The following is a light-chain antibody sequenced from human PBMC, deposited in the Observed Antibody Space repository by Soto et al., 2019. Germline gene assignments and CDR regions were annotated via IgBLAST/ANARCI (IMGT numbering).Light chain of an antibody. J-gene: IGLJ1*01. Sequence: QSALTQPASVSGSPGQSITISCTGTSSDVGGHNYVSWYQQHPGRAPKLMIYEVSNRPSGVSNRFSGSKSGNTASLTISGLQPEDEADYYCSSYKSSSTYVFGTGTKATVL. CDR1: SSDVGGHNY. CDR2: EVS. CDR3: SSYKSSSTYV. V-gene: IGLV2-14*01.